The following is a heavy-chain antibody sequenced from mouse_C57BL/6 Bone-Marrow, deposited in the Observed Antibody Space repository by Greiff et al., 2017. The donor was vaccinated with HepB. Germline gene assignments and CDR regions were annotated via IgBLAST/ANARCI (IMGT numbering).Heavy chain of an antibody. Sequence: VKVVESGAELVRPGASVTLSCTASGYTFTDYEMHWVKQTPVHGLEWIGAIDPETGGTAYNQKFKGKAILTADKSSSTAYMELRSLTSEDSAVYYCTRSEDGYSWFAYWGQGTLVTVSA. D-gene: IGHD2-3*01. V-gene: IGHV1-15*01. CDR2: IDPETGGT. CDR3: TRSEDGYSWFAY. CDR1: GYTFTDYE. J-gene: IGHJ3*01.